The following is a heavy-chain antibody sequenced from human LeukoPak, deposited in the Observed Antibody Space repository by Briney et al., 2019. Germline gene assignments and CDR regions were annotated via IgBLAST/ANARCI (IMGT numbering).Heavy chain of an antibody. Sequence: GASVKLSCKPSGYTFNSYPLTWVRPAPRVGFEWVGWITADNFNTNYAQKFQGRVSLTKETSKNTDYMEMRRLMSDDTAVYYCARGGTPFGVVGSPDALDVWGQGTAVTVSS. CDR2: ITADNFNT. D-gene: IGHD3-3*01. J-gene: IGHJ3*01. CDR1: GYTFNSYP. V-gene: IGHV1-18*01. CDR3: ARGGTPFGVVGSPDALDV.